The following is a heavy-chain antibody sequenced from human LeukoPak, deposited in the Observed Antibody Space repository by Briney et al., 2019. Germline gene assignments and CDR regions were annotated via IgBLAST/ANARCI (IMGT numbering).Heavy chain of an antibody. CDR2: IYYSGST. D-gene: IGHD4-17*01. J-gene: IGHJ4*02. CDR1: GGSISSYY. CDR3: ASSYGGYGAVFDY. V-gene: IGHV4-59*01. Sequence: SETLSLTCTVSGGSISSYYWSWIRQPPGKGLEWIGYIYYSGSTNYNPSLKSRVTISVDTSKNQFSLKLSSVTAADTAVYYCASSYGGYGAVFDYWGQGTLVTVSS.